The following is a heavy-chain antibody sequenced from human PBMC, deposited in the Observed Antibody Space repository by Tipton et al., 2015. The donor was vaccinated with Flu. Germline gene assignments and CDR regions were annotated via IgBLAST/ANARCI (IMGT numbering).Heavy chain of an antibody. Sequence: SLRLSCAASGFTFSNYWMNWVRQAPGKGLEWVANIKQDGSEKYYVDSVKGRFTISRDNAKNSVFLQMNSLRAEDTAVYYCARAMDVWGKGTTVTVSS. CDR2: IKQDGSEK. J-gene: IGHJ6*03. CDR1: GFTFSNYW. CDR3: ARAMDV. V-gene: IGHV3-7*04.